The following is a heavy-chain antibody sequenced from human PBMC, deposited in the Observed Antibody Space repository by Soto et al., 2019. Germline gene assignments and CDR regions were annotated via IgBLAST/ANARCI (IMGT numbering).Heavy chain of an antibody. Sequence: GGSLRLSCAASGFTFSSYGMHWVRQAPGKGLEWVAVISYDGSNKYYADSVKGRFTISRDNSKNRLYLQMNSLRAEDTAVYYCAKDQGAPVLDYWGQGTLVTVSS. CDR3: AKDQGAPVLDY. J-gene: IGHJ4*02. CDR2: ISYDGSNK. CDR1: GFTFSSYG. V-gene: IGHV3-30*18.